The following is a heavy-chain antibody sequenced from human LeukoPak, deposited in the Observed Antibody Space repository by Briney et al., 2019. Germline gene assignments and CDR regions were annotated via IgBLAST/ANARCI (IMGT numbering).Heavy chain of an antibody. D-gene: IGHD4-17*01. CDR2: ISAYNGNT. Sequence: ASVKVSCKASGYTFTSYGISWVRQAPGQGLEWMGWISAYNGNTNYAQKLQGRVTMTTDTSTSTAYMELRSLRSDDTAVYYCARRYGDYDYYYMDVWGKGTTVTVSS. CDR3: ARRYGDYDYYYMDV. V-gene: IGHV1-18*01. J-gene: IGHJ6*03. CDR1: GYTFTSYG.